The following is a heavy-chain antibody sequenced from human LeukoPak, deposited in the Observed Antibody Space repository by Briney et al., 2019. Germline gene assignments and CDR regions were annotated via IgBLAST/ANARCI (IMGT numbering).Heavy chain of an antibody. Sequence: GGSLRLSCAASGFTFSSYAMHWVRQAPGKGLEWVAVISYDGSNKYYADSVKGRFTISRDNSKNTLYLQMNSLRAEDTAVYYCASIWGRAYYDYVWGSYPDDYWGQGTLVTVSS. CDR1: GFTFSSYA. CDR2: ISYDGSNK. J-gene: IGHJ4*02. D-gene: IGHD3-16*02. CDR3: ASIWGRAYYDYVWGSYPDDY. V-gene: IGHV3-30*04.